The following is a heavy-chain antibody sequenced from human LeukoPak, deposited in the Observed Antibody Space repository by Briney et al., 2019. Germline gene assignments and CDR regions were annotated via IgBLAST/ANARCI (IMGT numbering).Heavy chain of an antibody. Sequence: GGSLRLSCAASGFSFSSYSMSWVRQAPGKGLEWVGRIKSKTNGGTTDYAAPVKGRFTISRDDSKNTLYLQMNSLKTEDTAVYYCTTVDDYGGNWIYWGQGTLVTVSS. CDR2: IKSKTNGGTT. CDR3: TTVDDYGGNWIY. CDR1: GFSFSSYS. D-gene: IGHD4-23*01. V-gene: IGHV3-15*01. J-gene: IGHJ4*02.